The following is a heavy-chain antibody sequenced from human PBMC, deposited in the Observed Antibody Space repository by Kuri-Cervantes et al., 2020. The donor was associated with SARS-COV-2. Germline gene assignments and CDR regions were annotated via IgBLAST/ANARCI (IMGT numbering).Heavy chain of an antibody. J-gene: IGHJ4*02. V-gene: IGHV2-5*01. CDR2: IYWNDDK. CDR1: GFSLSTSGVG. Sequence: SGPTLVKPTQTLTLTCTFSGFSLSTSGVGVGWIRQPPGKALEWLALIYWNDDKRYSPSLKGRLTITKDTSKNQVVLTMTNMDPVDTATYYFAHSSMVHYDKGGYIFDHWGQGTLVTVSS. CDR3: AHSSMVHYDKGGYIFDH. D-gene: IGHD3-22*01.